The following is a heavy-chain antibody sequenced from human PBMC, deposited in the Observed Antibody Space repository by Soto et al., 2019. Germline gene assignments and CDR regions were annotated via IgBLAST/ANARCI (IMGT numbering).Heavy chain of an antibody. CDR2: ISGSGGST. CDR1: GFTFSSYA. J-gene: IGHJ4*02. CDR3: AKAAGRFLEWLPQYFDY. V-gene: IGHV3-23*01. Sequence: EVQLLESGGGLVQPGGSLRLSCAASGFTFSSYAMSWVRQAPGKGLEWVSAISGSGGSTYYADSVKGRFTISRDNSKNTLYLQMNSLRAEDTAVYYCAKAAGRFLEWLPQYFDYWGQGTLVTVSS. D-gene: IGHD3-3*01.